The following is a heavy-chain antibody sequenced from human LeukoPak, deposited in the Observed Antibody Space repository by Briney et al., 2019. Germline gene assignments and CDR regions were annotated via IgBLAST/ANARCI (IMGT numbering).Heavy chain of an antibody. V-gene: IGHV1-69*05. D-gene: IGHD4-23*01. J-gene: IGHJ4*02. CDR2: IMPFFGAK. Sequence: SVNVSCKASGYSFSTHGYRWVRQAPGQGLEWMGVIMPFFGAKHYAQKFQGRLTITTDRTTSTAYMELNNLSSEDTALYYCARVAAVGSFDNWGQGTLVTVSS. CDR1: GYSFSTHG. CDR3: ARVAAVGSFDN.